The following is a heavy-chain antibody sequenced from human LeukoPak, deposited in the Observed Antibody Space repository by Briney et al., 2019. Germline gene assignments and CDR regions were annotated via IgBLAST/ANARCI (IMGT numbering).Heavy chain of an antibody. V-gene: IGHV1-3*01. CDR1: GYTFTSYA. CDR2: INAGNGNT. CDR3: ARGGLWFGELLLDY. D-gene: IGHD3-10*01. J-gene: IGHJ4*02. Sequence: ASVKVSCKASGYTFTSYAMHWVRQAPGQRLEWMGWINAGNGNTKYSQKFQGRVTITRDTSASTAYMELSSLRSEDTAVYYCARGGLWFGELLLDYWGQGTLVTVSS.